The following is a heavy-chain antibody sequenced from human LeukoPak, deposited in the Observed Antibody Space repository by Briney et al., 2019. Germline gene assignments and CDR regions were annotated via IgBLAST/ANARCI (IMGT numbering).Heavy chain of an antibody. CDR1: GGSISSGGYY. CDR3: ARSVGDDYDFWSGSFVG. CDR2: IYHSGST. D-gene: IGHD3-3*01. J-gene: IGHJ4*02. V-gene: IGHV4-30-2*01. Sequence: SETLSLTCTVSGGSISSGGYYWSWIRQPPGKGLEWIGYIYHSGSTYYNPSLKSRVTISVDRSKNQFSLKLSSVTAADTAVYYCARSVGDDYDFWSGSFVGWGQGTLVTVSS.